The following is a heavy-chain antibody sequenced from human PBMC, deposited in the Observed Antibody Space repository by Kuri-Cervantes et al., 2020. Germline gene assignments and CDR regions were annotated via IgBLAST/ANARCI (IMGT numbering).Heavy chain of an antibody. J-gene: IGHJ3*02. V-gene: IGHV1-46*01. CDR1: GYTFTSYY. CDR3: ARSYGSGSYASGAAFDI. CDR2: INPSGGST. Sequence: ASVKVSCKASGYTFTSYYMHWVRQAPGQGLEWMGIINPSGGSTSYAQKFQGRVTMTRDTSTSTVYMELSSLRSEDTAVYYCARSYGSGSYASGAAFDIWGQGTMVTVSS. D-gene: IGHD3-10*01.